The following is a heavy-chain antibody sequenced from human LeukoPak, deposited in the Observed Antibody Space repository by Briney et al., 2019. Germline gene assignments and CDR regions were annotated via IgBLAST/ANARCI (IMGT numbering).Heavy chain of an antibody. V-gene: IGHV3-53*01. Sequence: PGGSLRLSCAASEFTFSSYNMNWVRQAPGKGLEWVSLIYSRGGTSYADSVKGRFTISRDSSKNTLFLQMNSLRVEDTAVYYCARDPPGIAASGTYYWGQGTLVTVSS. CDR3: ARDPPGIAASGTYY. J-gene: IGHJ4*02. CDR1: EFTFSSYN. CDR2: IYSRGGT. D-gene: IGHD6-13*01.